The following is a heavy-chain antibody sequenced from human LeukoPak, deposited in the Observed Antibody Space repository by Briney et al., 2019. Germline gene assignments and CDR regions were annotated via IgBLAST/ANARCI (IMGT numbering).Heavy chain of an antibody. V-gene: IGHV3-9*01. J-gene: IGHJ4*02. CDR1: GFTFDDYA. CDR2: IGWNSGSI. Sequence: GGSLRLSCAASGFTFDDYAMHWVRQAPGKDLEWVSGIGWNSGSIGYADSVKGRFTISRDNAKNSLYLQMNSLRAEDTALYYCAKDSLPFIAAAGHVGDYWGQGTLVTVSS. D-gene: IGHD6-13*01. CDR3: AKDSLPFIAAAGHVGDY.